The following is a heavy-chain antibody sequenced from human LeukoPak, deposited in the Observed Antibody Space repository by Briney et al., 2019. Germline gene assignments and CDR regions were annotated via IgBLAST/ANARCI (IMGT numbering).Heavy chain of an antibody. J-gene: IGHJ4*02. V-gene: IGHV3-7*01. CDR3: ARVLGAAAGEGYFVY. CDR2: IKQDRSEK. Sequence: GGSLRLSCAASGFTFSSYRMNWVRQAPGKGLEWVANIKQDRSEKYYVDSVKGRFTISRDNAKNSLYLQMNNLRAEDTAVYYCARVLGAAAGEGYFVYWGQGTLGTVSS. D-gene: IGHD6-13*01. CDR1: GFTFSSYR.